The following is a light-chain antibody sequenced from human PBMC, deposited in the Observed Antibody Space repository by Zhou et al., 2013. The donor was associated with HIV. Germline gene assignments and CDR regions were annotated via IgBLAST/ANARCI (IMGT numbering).Light chain of an antibody. CDR3: QQYDSSIPT. J-gene: IGKJ1*01. Sequence: ETVLTQSPATVSLSPGERATLSCWASQSISSNLAWYQQKPGQAPRLLVFDASNRATGIPAKFSGSGSGTDFALTISRLEPEDFAVYYCQQYDSSIPTFGQGTKVEIK. V-gene: IGKV3D-11*03. CDR2: DAS. CDR1: QSISSN.